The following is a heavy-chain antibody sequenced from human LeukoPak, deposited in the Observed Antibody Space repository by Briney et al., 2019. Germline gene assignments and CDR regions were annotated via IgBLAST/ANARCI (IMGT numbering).Heavy chain of an antibody. D-gene: IGHD3-10*01. J-gene: IGHJ4*02. CDR3: ARITMVRGVISPVDY. Sequence: GGSLRLSCAASGFTFSSYDMSWVRQAPGKGLEWVSAISGSGGSTYYADSVKGRFTISRDNSKNTLYLQMNSLRAEDTAVYYCARITMVRGVISPVDYWGQGTLVTVSS. V-gene: IGHV3-23*01. CDR2: ISGSGGST. CDR1: GFTFSSYD.